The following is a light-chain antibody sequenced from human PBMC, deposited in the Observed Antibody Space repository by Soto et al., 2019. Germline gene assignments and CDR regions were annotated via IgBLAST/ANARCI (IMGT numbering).Light chain of an antibody. CDR3: AAWDDSRDV. V-gene: IGLV1-44*01. J-gene: IGLJ1*01. CDR2: SNN. Sequence: QSVLTQPPSASGTPGQRVTISCSGSSSSIGSNTVNWYQQLPGTAPKLLIYSNNQRPSGVPDRFSGSKSGTSASLAISGLQSEDEADYYCAAWDDSRDVFGTGTKLTVL. CDR1: SSSIGSNT.